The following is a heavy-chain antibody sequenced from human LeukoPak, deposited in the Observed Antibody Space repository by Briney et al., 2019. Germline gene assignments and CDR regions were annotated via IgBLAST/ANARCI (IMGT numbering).Heavy chain of an antibody. CDR2: MNPNSGNT. CDR1: GYTFTAYD. Sequence: ASVKVSCKASGYTFTAYDINWVRQATGQGLEWVGWMNPNSGNTGYAQKFQGSVTITRNTSISTAYMDFSNPRPEDTAVYYCARGKAGDSGGHRAFDIWGQGTMVTLSS. V-gene: IGHV1-8*01. CDR3: ARGKAGDSGGHRAFDI. D-gene: IGHD2-15*01. J-gene: IGHJ3*02.